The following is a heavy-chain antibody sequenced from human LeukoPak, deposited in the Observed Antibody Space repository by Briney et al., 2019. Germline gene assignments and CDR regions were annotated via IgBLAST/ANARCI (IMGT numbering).Heavy chain of an antibody. D-gene: IGHD1-26*01. Sequence: SETLSLTCTVSGGSISSYYWSWIRQPAGKGLEWIGRIYTSGSTNYNPSLKSRVTMSVATSKNQFSLKLSSVTAADTAVYYCARGLVGGGSYYFDYWGQGTLVTVSS. CDR3: ARGLVGGGSYYFDY. CDR1: GGSISSYY. J-gene: IGHJ4*02. CDR2: IYTSGST. V-gene: IGHV4-4*07.